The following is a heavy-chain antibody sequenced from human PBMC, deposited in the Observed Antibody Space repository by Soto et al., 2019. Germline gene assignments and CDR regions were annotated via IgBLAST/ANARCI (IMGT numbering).Heavy chain of an antibody. CDR3: ARGLFSENYYSGGWYYFDY. J-gene: IGHJ4*02. Sequence: SETLSLTCAVYGGSFSGYSWTWIRQSPGKGLEWIGQINHSGSTTYNPSLKSRVTISLGTSKNQFSLELSSVTAADTAVYYCARGLFSENYYSGGWYYFDYWGQGTLVTVSS. V-gene: IGHV4-34*01. CDR2: INHSGST. D-gene: IGHD1-26*01. CDR1: GGSFSGYS.